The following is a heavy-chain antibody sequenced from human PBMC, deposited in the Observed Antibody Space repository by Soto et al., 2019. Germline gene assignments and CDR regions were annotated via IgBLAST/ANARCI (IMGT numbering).Heavy chain of an antibody. Sequence: QVHLVQSGAEVKKPGASVKVSCMASGYNFIAQNIHWVRQAPGLGLEWMGKMNPNSGGSDYAQEFQAWVTVTRDTSISTVYMELTSLIADDTAVYYCARGRRLNSPSDAFDLWGQGTVVIVSS. J-gene: IGHJ3*01. D-gene: IGHD1-7*01. CDR2: MNPNSGGS. CDR3: ARGRRLNSPSDAFDL. CDR1: GYNFIAQN. V-gene: IGHV1-2*04.